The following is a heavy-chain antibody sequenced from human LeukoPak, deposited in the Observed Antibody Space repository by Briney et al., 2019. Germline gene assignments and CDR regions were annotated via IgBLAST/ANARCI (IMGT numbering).Heavy chain of an antibody. D-gene: IGHD5-24*01. CDR3: ASLTRRDGYRFDY. CDR1: GGSISSGGYY. CDR2: IYYSGST. Sequence: SETLSLTCTVSGGSISSGGYYWSWIRQPPGKGLEWIGYIYYSGSTNYNPSLKSRVTISVDTSKNQFSLKLSSVTAADTAVYYCASLTRRDGYRFDYWGQGTLVTVSS. V-gene: IGHV4-61*08. J-gene: IGHJ4*02.